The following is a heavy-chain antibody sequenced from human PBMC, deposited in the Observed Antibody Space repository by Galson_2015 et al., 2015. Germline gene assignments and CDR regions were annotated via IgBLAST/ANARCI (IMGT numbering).Heavy chain of an antibody. J-gene: IGHJ5*02. D-gene: IGHD6-13*01. V-gene: IGHV1-8*01. Sequence: SVKVSCKASGYTFTSYVINWVRQATGQGLEWMGWMNPNSGNTGYAQKFQGRVTMTRNTSISTAYMELSSLRSEDTAVYYCARVAAAGIWDWFDPWGQGTLVTVSS. CDR1: GYTFTSYV. CDR3: ARVAAAGIWDWFDP. CDR2: MNPNSGNT.